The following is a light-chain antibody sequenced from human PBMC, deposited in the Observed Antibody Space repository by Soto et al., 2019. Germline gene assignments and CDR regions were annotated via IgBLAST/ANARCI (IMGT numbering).Light chain of an antibody. CDR2: GNS. V-gene: IGLV1-40*01. CDR1: SSNIGAGYD. CDR3: QSYDSSLSGSV. J-gene: IGLJ2*01. Sequence: QSVLTQPPSVSGAPGRRVTISCTGSSSNIGAGYDVHWYQQLPGTAPKLLIYGNSNRPSWVPDRFSGSKSGTSASLAITGLQAEDEADSYCQSYDSSLSGSVFGGGTKLTVL.